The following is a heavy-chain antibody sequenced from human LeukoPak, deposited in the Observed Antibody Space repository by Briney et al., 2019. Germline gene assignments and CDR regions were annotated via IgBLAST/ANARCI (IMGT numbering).Heavy chain of an antibody. V-gene: IGHV4-30-4*01. CDR2: IYYSGST. CDR1: GGSISSGDYY. J-gene: IGHJ3*02. CDR3: ARGGSLRFGELLGDI. Sequence: SGTLSLTCTVSGGSISSGDYYWSWIRQPPGKGLEWIGYIYYSGSTYYNPSLKSRVTISVDTSKNQFSLKLSSVTAADTAVYYCARGGSLRFGELLGDIWGQGTMVTVSS. D-gene: IGHD3-10*01.